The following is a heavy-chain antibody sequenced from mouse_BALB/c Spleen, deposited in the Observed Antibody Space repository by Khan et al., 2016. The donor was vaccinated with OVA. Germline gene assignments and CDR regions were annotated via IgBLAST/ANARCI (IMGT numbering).Heavy chain of an antibody. D-gene: IGHD1-1*01. V-gene: IGHV1-7*01. CDR3: ARRGLRWDLDY. CDR1: GYTFIHYW. Sequence: QVQLQQSGAELAKPGASVKMSCKASGYTFIHYWILWVKQSPGQGLEWIGYINPSTGYTAYNQNFKDQATLTADKSSRTAYMQLSSLTSEDSAVFYCARRGLRWDLDYWGQGTTRTVSS. J-gene: IGHJ2*01. CDR2: INPSTGYT.